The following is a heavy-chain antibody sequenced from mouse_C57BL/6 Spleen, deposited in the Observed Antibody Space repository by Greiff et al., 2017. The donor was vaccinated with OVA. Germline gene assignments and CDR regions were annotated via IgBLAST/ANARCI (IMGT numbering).Heavy chain of an antibody. J-gene: IGHJ2*01. CDR3: LDSSFDY. V-gene: IGHV1-82*01. CDR2: IYPGDGDT. Sequence: QVQLKQSGPELVKPGASVKISCKASGYAFSSSWMNWVKQRPGQGLEWIGRIYPGDGDTNYNGKFKGKATLTADKSSSTAYMQLSSLTSEDSAVYFCLDSSFDYWGQGTTLTVSS. CDR1: GYAFSSSW. D-gene: IGHD3-2*01.